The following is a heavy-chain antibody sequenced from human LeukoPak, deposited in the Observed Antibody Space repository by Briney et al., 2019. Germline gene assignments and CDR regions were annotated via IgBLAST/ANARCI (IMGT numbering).Heavy chain of an antibody. V-gene: IGHV1-69*05. CDR2: IIPIFGTA. J-gene: IGHJ1*01. D-gene: IGHD3-22*01. Sequence: SVKVSCKASGGTFSSYGISWVRQAPGQGLEWMGRIIPIFGTANYAQKFQGRDTITTEESTSTAYMELSSLRSEDTAVYYCASTRISGYQIGEYFQHWGQGTLVTVSS. CDR1: GGTFSSYG. CDR3: ASTRISGYQIGEYFQH.